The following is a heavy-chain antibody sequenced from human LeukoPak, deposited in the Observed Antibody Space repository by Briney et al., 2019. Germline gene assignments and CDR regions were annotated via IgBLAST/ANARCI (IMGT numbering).Heavy chain of an antibody. V-gene: IGHV4-59*08. CDR2: IYYSGST. Sequence: SETLSLTCTVSGGSISSYYWSWIRQPPGKGLEWIGYIYYSGSTNYSPSLKSRVTISVDTSKNQFSLKLSSVTAADTAVYYCARRRRGYSYAFDIWGQGTMVTVSS. D-gene: IGHD5-18*01. CDR3: ARRRRGYSYAFDI. CDR1: GGSISSYY. J-gene: IGHJ3*02.